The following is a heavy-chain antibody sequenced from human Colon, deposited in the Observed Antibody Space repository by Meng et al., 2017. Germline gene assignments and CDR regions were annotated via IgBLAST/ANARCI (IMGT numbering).Heavy chain of an antibody. Sequence: SETLSPTFAVYGGSFSGYYWSWIRQPPGKGLEWFGEINRSGSTNYNPSLKSRVTISIDLSKSQFSLKLTSMTAADTAVYYCARVTDLGGARRFDYWGPGTLVTVSS. CDR3: ARVTDLGGARRFDY. CDR1: GGSFSGYY. CDR2: INRSGST. V-gene: IGHV4-34*01. D-gene: IGHD4/OR15-4a*01. J-gene: IGHJ4*02.